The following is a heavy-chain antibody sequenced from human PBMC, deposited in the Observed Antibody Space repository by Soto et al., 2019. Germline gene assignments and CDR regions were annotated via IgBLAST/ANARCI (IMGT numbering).Heavy chain of an antibody. CDR3: ARDWVENCSSLYEADNWFVP. J-gene: IGHJ5*02. CDR1: GYTFTSYG. CDR2: ISAYNGNT. Sequence: ASVKVSCKASGYTFTSYGISWVRQAPGQGLEWMGWISAYNGNTNYAQKLQGRVTMTTDTSTSTAYMELRSLRSDDTAVYYCARDWVENCSSLYEADNWFVPWGQGTLVTVSS. D-gene: IGHD6-13*01. V-gene: IGHV1-18*01.